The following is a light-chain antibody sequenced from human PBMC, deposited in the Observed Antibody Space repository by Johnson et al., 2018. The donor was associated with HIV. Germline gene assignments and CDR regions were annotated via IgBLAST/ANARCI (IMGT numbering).Light chain of an antibody. V-gene: IGLV1-51*02. Sequence: QSVLTQPPSVSAAPGQKVTISCSGSSSNIGNNYVSWYRHLPGTAPKLRIYENDKRPSGIPDRFSGSKSGTSATLGITGLQTGAEADYYCATWDNSLSSGGVFGTGTKVTVL. J-gene: IGLJ1*01. CDR1: SSNIGNNY. CDR3: ATWDNSLSSGGV. CDR2: END.